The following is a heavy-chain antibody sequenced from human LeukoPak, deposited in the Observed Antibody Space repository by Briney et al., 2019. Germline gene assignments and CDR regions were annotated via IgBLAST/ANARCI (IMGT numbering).Heavy chain of an antibody. CDR1: GFTFSRYG. J-gene: IGHJ6*02. CDR2: INADGSVE. CDR3: ATYRVSHGMDV. Sequence: GGSLRLSCAASGFTFSRYGIHWVRQAPGKGLEWVANINADGSVEYLVDSVQGRFSISRDNAKDQLYLQMNSLRAEDTAVYYCATYRVSHGMDVWGQGTTVTVSS. D-gene: IGHD3-16*02. V-gene: IGHV3-7*01.